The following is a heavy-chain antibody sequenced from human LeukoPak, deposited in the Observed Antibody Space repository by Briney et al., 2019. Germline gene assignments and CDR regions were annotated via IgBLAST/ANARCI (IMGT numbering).Heavy chain of an antibody. D-gene: IGHD4-17*01. J-gene: IGHJ4*02. CDR2: ISYDGSNK. CDR1: GFTFSSYG. Sequence: GGSLRLSCAASGFTFSSYGMHWVRQAPGKGLEWVAVISYDGSNKYYADSVKGRFTISRDNSKNTLYLQMNSLRAEDTAVYYCAIAPTVTYLHKQYQRLWGQGTLVTVSS. CDR3: AIAPTVTYLHKQYQRL. V-gene: IGHV3-30*03.